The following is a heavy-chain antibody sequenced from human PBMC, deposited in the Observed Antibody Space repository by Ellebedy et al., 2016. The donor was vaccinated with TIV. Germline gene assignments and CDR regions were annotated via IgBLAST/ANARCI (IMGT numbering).Heavy chain of an antibody. CDR3: AKGRGGGSDSSAPRYYFDY. V-gene: IGHV3-23*01. CDR2: IRGSGDST. Sequence: PGGSLRLSCATSGFTFSTYAMTWVRQAPGKGLEWVSNIRGSGDSTYYADSVEGRFTVSRDNSKKTLYLQMNSLRAEDTAVYYCAKGRGGGSDSSAPRYYFDYWGLGTLVTVSS. CDR1: GFTFSTYA. D-gene: IGHD3-22*01. J-gene: IGHJ4*02.